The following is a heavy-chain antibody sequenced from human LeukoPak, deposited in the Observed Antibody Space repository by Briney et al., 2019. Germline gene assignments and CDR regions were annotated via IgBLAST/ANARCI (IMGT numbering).Heavy chain of an antibody. J-gene: IGHJ5*02. D-gene: IGHD2-21*02. CDR3: ARDEVTAVNWFDP. V-gene: IGHV3-7*01. CDR2: IKQDGSEK. CDR1: GFTFSSYW. Sequence: SGGSLRLSCAASGFTFSSYWVSWVRQAPGKGLEWVANIKQDGSEKYYVDSVKGRFTISRDNAKNSLYLQMNSLRAEDTAVYYCARDEVTAVNWFDPWGQGTLVTVSS.